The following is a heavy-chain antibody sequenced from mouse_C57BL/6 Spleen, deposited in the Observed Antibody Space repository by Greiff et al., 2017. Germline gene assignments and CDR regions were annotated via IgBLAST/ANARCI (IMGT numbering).Heavy chain of an antibody. CDR2: IYPRSGNT. D-gene: IGHD2-1*01. V-gene: IGHV1-81*01. CDR3: ARSYGMSYWYFDV. J-gene: IGHJ1*03. Sequence: QVQLQQSGAELVRPGASVKLSCKASGYTFTSYGISWVKQRTGQGLEWIGEIYPRSGNTYYNEKFKGKATLTADKSSSTAYMGLRSLTSEDSAVYFSARSYGMSYWYFDVWGTGTTVTVSS. CDR1: GYTFTSYG.